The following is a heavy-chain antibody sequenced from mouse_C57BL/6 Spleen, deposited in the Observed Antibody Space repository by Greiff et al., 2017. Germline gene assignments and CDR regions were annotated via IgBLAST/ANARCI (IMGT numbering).Heavy chain of an antibody. CDR3: ARRDYDGGAMDY. Sequence: QVQLQQPGAELVKPGASVKLSCKASGYTFTSYWMHWVKQRPGQGLEWIGMIHPNSGSTNYNEKFKSKATLTVDKSSSTAYMQLSSLTSEDSAVYYCARRDYDGGAMDYWGQGTSVTVSS. CDR2: IHPNSGST. CDR1: GYTFTSYW. V-gene: IGHV1-64*01. J-gene: IGHJ4*01. D-gene: IGHD2-4*01.